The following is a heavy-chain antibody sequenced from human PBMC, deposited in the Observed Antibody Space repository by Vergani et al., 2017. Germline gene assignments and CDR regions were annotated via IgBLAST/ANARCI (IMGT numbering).Heavy chain of an antibody. CDR3: TTDPRYCGDGSCYWRREHHYYGMDV. J-gene: IGHJ6*02. Sequence: EVQLVESGGGIVKPGGSLRLSCVASGFSFRNAWMNWVRRTPGKGLEWVGRIKSTFDRGTTDYAAAVKGRFTISRDDSKNTLFLQMNGLKTEDIGVYYCTTDPRYCGDGSCYWRREHHYYGMDVWGQGTTVTGSS. V-gene: IGHV3-15*07. CDR1: GFSFRNAW. D-gene: IGHD2-21*01. CDR2: IKSTFDRGTT.